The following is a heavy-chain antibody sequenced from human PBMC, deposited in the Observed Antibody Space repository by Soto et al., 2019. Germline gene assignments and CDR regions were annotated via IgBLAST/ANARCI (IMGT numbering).Heavy chain of an antibody. CDR2: IYYSGST. Sequence: PSETLSLTCTVSGGSISSGDYYWSWIRQPPGKGLEWIGYIYYSGSTYYNPSLKSRVTISVDTSKNQFSLKLGSVTAADTAVYYCARGEEYSSSSPAYWGQGTLVTVSS. CDR3: ARGEEYSSSSPAY. J-gene: IGHJ4*02. CDR1: GGSISSGDYY. V-gene: IGHV4-30-4*01. D-gene: IGHD6-6*01.